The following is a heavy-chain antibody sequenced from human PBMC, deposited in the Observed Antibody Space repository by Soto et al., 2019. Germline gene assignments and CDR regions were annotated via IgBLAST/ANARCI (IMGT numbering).Heavy chain of an antibody. J-gene: IGHJ5*02. D-gene: IGHD3-3*01. CDR3: ARNLGVVIGWFDP. CDR2: IYYSGST. CDR1: GGSISSSSYY. Sequence: QLQLQESGPGLVKPSETLSLTCTVSGGSISSSSYYWGWIRQPPGKGLEWIGSIYYSGSTYYNPSLKRRVTISVDTSKNQFSLKLSSVTAADTAVYYCARNLGVVIGWFDPWGQGTLVTVSS. V-gene: IGHV4-39*01.